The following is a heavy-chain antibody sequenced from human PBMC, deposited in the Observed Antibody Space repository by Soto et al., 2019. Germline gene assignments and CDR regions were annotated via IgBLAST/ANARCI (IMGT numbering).Heavy chain of an antibody. D-gene: IGHD3-16*02. CDR3: ARGDVWGSSRSYFDY. V-gene: IGHV4-30-2*01. CDR2: ISHSGNT. J-gene: IGHJ4*02. CDR1: GDSISSGGYS. Sequence: QLQLQESGSGLVKPSQTLSLTCAVSGDSISSGGYSWSWIRQPPGKGLEWIGYISHSGNTYYNPSLKNRVTISVDRSKNQFSLRLRSVTAADTAVYYCARGDVWGSSRSYFDYWGQGTLVTVSS.